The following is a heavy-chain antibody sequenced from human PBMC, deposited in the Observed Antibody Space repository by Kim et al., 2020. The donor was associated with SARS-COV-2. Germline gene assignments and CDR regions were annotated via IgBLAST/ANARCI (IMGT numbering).Heavy chain of an antibody. CDR1: GYTFTSYA. Sequence: ASVKVSCKASGYTFTSYAMNWVRQAPGQGLEWMGWINTNTGNPTYAQGFTGRFVFSLDTSVSTAYLQISSLKAEDTAVYYCARENSSGWYGWFDPWGQGTLVTVSS. D-gene: IGHD6-19*01. V-gene: IGHV7-4-1*02. CDR3: ARENSSGWYGWFDP. CDR2: INTNTGNP. J-gene: IGHJ5*02.